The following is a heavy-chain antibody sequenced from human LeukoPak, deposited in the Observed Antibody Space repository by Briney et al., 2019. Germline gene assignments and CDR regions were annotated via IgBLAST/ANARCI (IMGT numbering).Heavy chain of an antibody. D-gene: IGHD1-26*01. J-gene: IGHJ4*02. CDR1: GGSISSYY. CDR3: ARGGGVGATPTFDY. Sequence: PSETLSLTCTVSGGSISSYYWSWIRQPAGKGLEWIGRIYTSGSTNYNPSLKSRVTMSVDTSKNQFSLKLSSVTAADTAVYYCARGGGVGATPTFDYWGQGTLVTVSS. V-gene: IGHV4-4*07. CDR2: IYTSGST.